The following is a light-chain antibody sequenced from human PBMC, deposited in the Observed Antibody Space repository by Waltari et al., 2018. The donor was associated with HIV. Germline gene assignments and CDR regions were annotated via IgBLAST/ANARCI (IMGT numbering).Light chain of an antibody. CDR2: EVS. CDR1: SSDVGGYNY. J-gene: IGLJ2*01. CDR3: SSYTSSNTYVV. V-gene: IGLV2-14*01. Sequence: QSALTQPASVSGSPGQSITISCTGTSSDVGGYNYVSWYQQHPGKAPKLMIYEVSNRPSGVSNRFSGSKSGSTASLTISGLQAEDEADYYCSSYTSSNTYVVFGGGTKLTVL.